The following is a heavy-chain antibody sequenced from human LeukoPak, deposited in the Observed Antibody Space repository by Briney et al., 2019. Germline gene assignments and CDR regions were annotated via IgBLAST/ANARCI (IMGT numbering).Heavy chain of an antibody. D-gene: IGHD3-10*01. Sequence: GRSLRLSCAASGFTFSSYAMHWVRQAPGKGLEWVAVISYDGSNKYYADSVKGRFTISRDNSKNTLYLQMNSLRAEDTAVYYCARDRGMVRGVITLGPHWFDPWGQGTLVAVSS. CDR3: ARDRGMVRGVITLGPHWFDP. CDR1: GFTFSSYA. CDR2: ISYDGSNK. V-gene: IGHV3-30-3*01. J-gene: IGHJ5*02.